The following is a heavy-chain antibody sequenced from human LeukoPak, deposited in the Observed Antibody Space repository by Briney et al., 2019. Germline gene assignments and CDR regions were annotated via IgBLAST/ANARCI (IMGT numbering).Heavy chain of an antibody. D-gene: IGHD2-2*02. CDR2: IIPIFGTA. Sequence: GSSVKVSCKASGGTFSSYAISWVRQAPGQGLEWMGRIIPIFGTANYAQKFQGRVTITTDESTSTAYMELSSLRSDDTAVYYCARWRIVVVPAAIEYYFDYWGQGTLVTVSS. CDR1: GGTFSSYA. CDR3: ARWRIVVVPAAIEYYFDY. V-gene: IGHV1-69*05. J-gene: IGHJ4*02.